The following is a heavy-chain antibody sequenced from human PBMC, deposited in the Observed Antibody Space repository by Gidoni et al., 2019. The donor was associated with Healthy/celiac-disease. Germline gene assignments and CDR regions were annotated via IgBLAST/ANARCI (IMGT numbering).Heavy chain of an antibody. V-gene: IGHV3-15*01. CDR1: GFTFSNAG. J-gene: IGHJ4*02. CDR3: TPRWFGELLGSY. CDR2: IKSKTDGGTT. D-gene: IGHD3-10*01. Sequence: EVQLVESGGGLVQPGGSLRLSCAASGFTFSNAGMSWVRQAPGKGLEWVGRIKSKTDGGTTDYAAPVKGRFTISRDDSKNTLYLQMNSLKTEDTAVYYCTPRWFGELLGSYWGQGTLVTVSS.